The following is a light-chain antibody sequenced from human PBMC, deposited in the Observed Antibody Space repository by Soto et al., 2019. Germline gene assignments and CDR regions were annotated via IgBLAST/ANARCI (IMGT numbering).Light chain of an antibody. CDR1: QGIKND. Sequence: DIQMTQSPSSLSASVGDGVTITCRASQGIKNDLAWYQQKPGKAPKRLIYAVSSLQSEVPSRFSGSGSGTEFTLTISSLQPEDVATYYCLQQHSYPQTFGQVTKVEI. J-gene: IGKJ1*01. V-gene: IGKV1-17*01. CDR3: LQQHSYPQT. CDR2: AVS.